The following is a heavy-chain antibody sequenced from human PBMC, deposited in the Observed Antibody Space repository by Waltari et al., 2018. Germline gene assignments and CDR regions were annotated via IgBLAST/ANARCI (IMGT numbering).Heavy chain of an antibody. J-gene: IGHJ3*01. CDR2: ISYTGAT. Sequence: QLQLQESGPGLVRPSGTLSLTCRVSGGSIAPHRHYWGWIRPSPGQGLAGIATISYTGATYSGPSLKSRVTLSRDTSKNQFSLTLDSVTAADTAVYYCATYIVASLGTAAFDVWGQGTMVTVSS. CDR1: GGSIAPHRHY. D-gene: IGHD2-21*01. CDR3: ATYIVASLGTAAFDV. V-gene: IGHV4-39*01.